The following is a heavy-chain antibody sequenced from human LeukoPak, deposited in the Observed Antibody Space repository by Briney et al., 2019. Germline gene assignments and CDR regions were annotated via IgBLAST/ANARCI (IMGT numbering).Heavy chain of an antibody. D-gene: IGHD5-12*01. V-gene: IGHV3-43*01. CDR1: GFKFGDYT. CDR2: ISGDGSST. J-gene: IGHJ4*02. CDR3: AKPENGGYDRWRTEDYFDQ. Sequence: GGSLRLSCAASGFKFGDYTLHWVRQAPGKGLEWVSLISGDGSSTYYADSVKGRFTISRDKSKNSLYLQMNSLTSEDTALYYCAKPENGGYDRWRTEDYFDQWGQGTLVTVSS.